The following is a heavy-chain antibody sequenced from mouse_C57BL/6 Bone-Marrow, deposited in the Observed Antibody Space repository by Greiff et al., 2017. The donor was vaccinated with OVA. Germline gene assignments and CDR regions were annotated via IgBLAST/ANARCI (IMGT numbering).Heavy chain of an antibody. J-gene: IGHJ3*01. Sequence: VQLKESGAELAKPGASVKMSCKASGYTFTSYWMHWVKQRPGQGLEWIGYINPSTGYTEYNQKFKDKATLTADKSSSTAYMQLSSLTSEDSAVYYCASHYDYDWGQGTLVTVSA. CDR2: INPSTGYT. CDR1: GYTFTSYW. D-gene: IGHD2-4*01. V-gene: IGHV1-7*01. CDR3: ASHYDYD.